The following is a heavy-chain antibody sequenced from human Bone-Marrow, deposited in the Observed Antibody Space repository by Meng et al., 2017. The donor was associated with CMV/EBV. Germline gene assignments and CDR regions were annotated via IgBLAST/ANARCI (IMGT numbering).Heavy chain of an antibody. Sequence: LSCAASGFTVSRSYWIWVRQAPGQVLEWLSVIYSGGSTYYADAVKGRFTISRDNSKNTLYLQMNSLRAEDTAVYYCARGLFGFGELWDQGTLVTVSS. D-gene: IGHD3-10*01. CDR1: GFTVSRSY. CDR2: IYSGGST. J-gene: IGHJ4*02. CDR3: ARGLFGFGEL. V-gene: IGHV3-53*01.